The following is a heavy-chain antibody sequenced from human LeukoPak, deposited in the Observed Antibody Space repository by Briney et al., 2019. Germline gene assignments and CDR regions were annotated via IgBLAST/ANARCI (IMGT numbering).Heavy chain of an antibody. CDR2: IGAGGTFT. J-gene: IGHJ4*02. CDR1: GFTFSSYA. D-gene: IGHD1-26*01. V-gene: IGHV3-23*01. CDR3: ARGEPRGGSVGATGSY. Sequence: GGSLRLSCTASGFTFSSYAMNWVRQAPGKGLEWVSGIGAGGTFTYYADSVKGRFTISRDNSKNTVSLQMNSLRGEDTAVYYCARGEPRGGSVGATGSYWGQGTLVTVSS.